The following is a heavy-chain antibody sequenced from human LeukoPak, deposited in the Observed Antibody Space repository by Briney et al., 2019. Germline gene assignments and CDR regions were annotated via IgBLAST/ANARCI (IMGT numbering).Heavy chain of an antibody. D-gene: IGHD3-10*01. V-gene: IGHV3-48*04. CDR3: ARYSSGSYIYYYYYMDV. CDR2: ISSSSSTI. Sequence: PGGSLRLSCAASGFTFSSYSMNWVRQAPGRGLEWVSYISSSSSTIYYADSVKGRFTISRDNAKNSLYLQMNSLRAEDTAVYYCARYSSGSYIYYYYYMDVWGKGTTVTVSS. J-gene: IGHJ6*03. CDR1: GFTFSSYS.